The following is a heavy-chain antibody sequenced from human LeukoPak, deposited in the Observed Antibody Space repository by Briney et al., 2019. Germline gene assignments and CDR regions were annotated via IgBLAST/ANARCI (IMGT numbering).Heavy chain of an antibody. J-gene: IGHJ4*02. CDR2: ISSSTSSI. CDR3: ARGGSGNWNAPFDY. V-gene: IGHV3-21*01. D-gene: IGHD1-1*01. Sequence: GGSLGLSCAASGFTFSDYSMNWVRQAPGKGLEWVSSISSSTSSIYYADSVKGRFTISRDNAKNSLYLQMNSLRTEDTAVYYCARGGSGNWNAPFDYWGQGTLVTVSS. CDR1: GFTFSDYS.